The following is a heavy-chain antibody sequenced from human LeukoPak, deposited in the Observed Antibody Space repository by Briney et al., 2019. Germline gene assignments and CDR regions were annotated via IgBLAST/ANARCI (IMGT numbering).Heavy chain of an antibody. V-gene: IGHV3-53*01. CDR1: GFTVSSNY. CDR2: IYSGGST. D-gene: IGHD6-19*01. CDR3: ASYMDRSGFLGYYYGMDV. Sequence: GGSLRLSCAASGFTVSSNYMSWVRQAPGKGLEWVSVIYSGGSTYYADSVKGRFTISRDNSKNTLYLQMNSLRAEDPAVYYCASYMDRSGFLGYYYGMDVWGKGPTVTLSS. J-gene: IGHJ6*04.